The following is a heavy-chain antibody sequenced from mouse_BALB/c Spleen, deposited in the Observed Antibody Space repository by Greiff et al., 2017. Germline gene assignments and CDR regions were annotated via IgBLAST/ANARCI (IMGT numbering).Heavy chain of an antibody. D-gene: IGHD1-1*01. CDR1: GFNIKDTY. J-gene: IGHJ4*01. CDR3: ARSYYYGSSHYAMDY. Sequence: EVQGVESGAELVKPGASVKLSCTASGFNIKDTYMHWVKQRPEQGLEWIGRIDPANGNTKYDPKFQGKATITADTSSNTAYLQLSSLTSEDTAVYYCARSYYYGSSHYAMDYWGQGTSVTVSS. CDR2: IDPANGNT. V-gene: IGHV14-3*02.